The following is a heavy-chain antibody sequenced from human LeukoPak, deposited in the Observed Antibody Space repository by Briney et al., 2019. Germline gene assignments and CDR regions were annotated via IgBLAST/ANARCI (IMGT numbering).Heavy chain of an antibody. CDR1: GGSISSYY. J-gene: IGHJ4*02. CDR2: IYYSGTT. D-gene: IGHD3-10*01. CDR3: ARGWPRFGY. Sequence: SETLSLTCTVSGGSISSYYWSWIRQPPGKGLEWIGYIYYSGTTNYNPSLKSRVTISVDTSRNQFSLNLSSVTAADTAVYYCARGWPRFGYWDQGTRVTVSS. V-gene: IGHV4-59*01.